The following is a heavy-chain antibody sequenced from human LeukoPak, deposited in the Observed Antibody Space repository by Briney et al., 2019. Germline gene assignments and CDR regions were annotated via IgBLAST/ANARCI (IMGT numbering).Heavy chain of an antibody. CDR1: GGTFSSYA. V-gene: IGHV1-69*13. J-gene: IGHJ4*02. D-gene: IGHD4-17*01. CDR2: IIPIFGTA. Sequence: SVKVSCKASGGTFSSYAISWVRQAPGQGLEWMGGIIPIFGTANYAQKFQGRVTITADESTSTAYMELSSLRSGDTAVYYCARVWRTVPWSYFDYWGQGTLVTVSS. CDR3: ARVWRTVPWSYFDY.